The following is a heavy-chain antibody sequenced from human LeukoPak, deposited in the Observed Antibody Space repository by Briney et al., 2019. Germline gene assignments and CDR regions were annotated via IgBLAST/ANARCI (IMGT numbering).Heavy chain of an antibody. CDR2: IYPDDSET. V-gene: IGHV5-51*01. D-gene: IGHD6-6*01. J-gene: IGHJ4*02. Sequence: GESLKISCKGSGYSFTNYWIAWVRQMPGKGLEWMGIIYPDDSETRYNPSFQGQVTISADWPISTAYLQWSSLKASDTAMYYCARRPPYSSSSYYFDYWGQGALVTVSS. CDR1: GYSFTNYW. CDR3: ARRPPYSSSSYYFDY.